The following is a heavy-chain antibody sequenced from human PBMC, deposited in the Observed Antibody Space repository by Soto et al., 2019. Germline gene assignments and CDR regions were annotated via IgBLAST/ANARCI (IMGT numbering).Heavy chain of an antibody. V-gene: IGHV1-8*01. D-gene: IGHD1-26*01. J-gene: IGHJ6*04. CDR2: VNPKSANT. Sequence: QVRLVPSGAEVKEPGASVKVSCKASGYAFPNYAINWVRQAPGQGLEWMGWVNPKSANTGYAPKFQGRVTMTRDPSITTAYMELTGLTSEDTAVYYWARDPVGKDYLDVWGKGTTVIVSS. CDR3: ARDPVGKDYLDV. CDR1: GYAFPNYA.